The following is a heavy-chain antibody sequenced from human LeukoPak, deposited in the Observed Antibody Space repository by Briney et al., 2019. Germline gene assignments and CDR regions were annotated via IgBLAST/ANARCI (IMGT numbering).Heavy chain of an antibody. CDR3: GTAWGCQPGDF. J-gene: IGHJ4*02. D-gene: IGHD7-27*01. V-gene: IGHV3-7*01. CDR2: IEPDGSGK. CDR1: GFSFRDYW. Sequence: PGGSLRLSCAASGFSFRDYWMSWVRQTPGKGLEWVADIEPDGSGKTYVDSVKGRFTISRDNAQQSLYLQMDTLTAEDTAVYYCGTAWGCQPGDFWGQGALVTVSS.